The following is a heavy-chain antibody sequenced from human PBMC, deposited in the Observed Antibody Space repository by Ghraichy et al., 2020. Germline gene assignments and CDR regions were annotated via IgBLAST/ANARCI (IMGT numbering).Heavy chain of an antibody. CDR2: ISWDCGST. CDR3: AKDIGIAVAGTGHFDY. V-gene: IGHV3-43*01. Sequence: GESLNISCAASGFTFDDYTMHWVRQAPGKGLEWVSLISWDCGSTYYADSVKGRFTISRANSKNSLYLQMNSLRTEDTALYYCAKDIGIAVAGTGHFDYWGHGTLVTVTS. D-gene: IGHD6-19*01. J-gene: IGHJ4*01. CDR1: GFTFDDYT.